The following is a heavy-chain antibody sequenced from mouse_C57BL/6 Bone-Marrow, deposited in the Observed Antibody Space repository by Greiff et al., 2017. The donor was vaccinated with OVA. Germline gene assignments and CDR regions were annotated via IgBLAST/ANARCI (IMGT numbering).Heavy chain of an antibody. CDR3: ARALLLRFLYYAMDY. CDR1: GFTFSSYA. D-gene: IGHD1-1*01. J-gene: IGHJ4*01. Sequence: EVMLVESGGGLVKPGGSLKLSCAASGFTFSSYAMSLVRQTPEKRLAWVATISDGGSYTYYPDNVKGRFTISRDNAKNNLYLQMSHLKSEDTAMYYCARALLLRFLYYAMDYWGQGTSVTVSS. CDR2: ISDGGSYT. V-gene: IGHV5-4*03.